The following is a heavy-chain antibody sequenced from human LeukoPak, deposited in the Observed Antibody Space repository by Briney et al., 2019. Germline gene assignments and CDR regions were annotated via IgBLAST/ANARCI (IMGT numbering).Heavy chain of an antibody. V-gene: IGHV4-34*01. CDR3: ARGTGNNWYGGPFDS. CDR2: INHGGST. D-gene: IGHD1-20*01. J-gene: IGHJ4*02. Sequence: SPTLSLTWTVSGGSISSYCGSWTLHHPLGWLGWMGLINHGGSTNYNPSLKSRLTISVDTSKNQLPLKLSSVTGAGTAVYYCARGTGNNWYGGPFDSWGQGTLVTVSS. CDR1: GGSISSYC.